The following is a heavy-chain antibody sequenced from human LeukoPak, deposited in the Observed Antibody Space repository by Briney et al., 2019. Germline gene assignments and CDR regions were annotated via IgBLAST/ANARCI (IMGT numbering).Heavy chain of an antibody. D-gene: IGHD7-27*01. J-gene: IGHJ4*02. V-gene: IGHV4-38-2*02. Sequence: SETLSLTCSVSGYSISSGYFWGWIRQPPGKGPEWIATTHHSGATYYNPSLKSRVTLSVDTPKNQVSLKMTSVTAADTAVYYCTREVWGSTFPDYWGQGTLVTVSS. CDR2: THHSGAT. CDR1: GYSISSGYF. CDR3: TREVWGSTFPDY.